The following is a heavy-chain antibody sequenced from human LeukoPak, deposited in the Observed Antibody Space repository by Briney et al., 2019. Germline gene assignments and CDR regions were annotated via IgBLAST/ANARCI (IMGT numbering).Heavy chain of an antibody. V-gene: IGHV3-11*01. CDR1: GFTFSDYY. CDR3: ARDYYDSSGYYYGLDY. D-gene: IGHD3-22*01. CDR2: ISSSGSTI. Sequence: GGSLRLSCAASGFTFSDYYMSWIRRAPGKGLEWVSYISSSGSTIYYADSVKGRFTISRDNAKNSQYLQMNSLRAEDTAVYYCARDYYDSSGYYYGLDYWGQGTLVTVSS. J-gene: IGHJ4*02.